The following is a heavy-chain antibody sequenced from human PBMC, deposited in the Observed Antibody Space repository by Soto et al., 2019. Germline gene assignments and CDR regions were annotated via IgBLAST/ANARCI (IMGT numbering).Heavy chain of an antibody. Sequence: EVQLVESGGDLVQPGGSLRLTCEATGFTVSGNYMTWVRQAPGKGLEWVSIIYSGGSTHYGESAKGRFTISRDNPKNAIFLQMNSLRAEDTAVYYCATMLSGAMFAFDVSGQGTLVTVSS. CDR1: GFTVSGNY. CDR3: ATMLSGAMFAFDV. V-gene: IGHV3-66*01. D-gene: IGHD2-8*01. CDR2: IYSGGST. J-gene: IGHJ3*01.